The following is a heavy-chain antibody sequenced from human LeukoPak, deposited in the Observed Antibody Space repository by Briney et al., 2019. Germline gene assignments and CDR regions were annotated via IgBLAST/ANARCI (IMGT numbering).Heavy chain of an antibody. V-gene: IGHV3-64*01. CDR2: ISSNGCA. J-gene: IGHJ4*02. D-gene: IGHD6-19*01. CDR3: VRETGWYDY. Sequence: GGSLRLSCAASGFTFSRYPMHWVRQAPEKALEYVSAISSNGCAYYGNSVKGRFTTSRDNSKSTLYLQMDSLRVDDTAVYYCVRETGWYDYWGQGTLVTVSS. CDR1: GFTFSRYP.